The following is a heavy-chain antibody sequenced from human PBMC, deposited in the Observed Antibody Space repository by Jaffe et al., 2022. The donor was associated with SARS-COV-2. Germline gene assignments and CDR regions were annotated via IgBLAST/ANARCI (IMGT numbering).Heavy chain of an antibody. CDR2: ISGDGGST. Sequence: EVQLVESGGGVVQPGGSLRLSCAASGFTFDDYAMHWVRQAPGKGLEWVSLISGDGGSTYYADSVKGRFTISRDNSKNSLYLQMNSLRTEDTALYYCAKGRLYYYDSSGYYLPDAFDIWGQGTMVTVSS. V-gene: IGHV3-43*02. CDR1: GFTFDDYA. J-gene: IGHJ3*02. D-gene: IGHD3-22*01. CDR3: AKGRLYYYDSSGYYLPDAFDI.